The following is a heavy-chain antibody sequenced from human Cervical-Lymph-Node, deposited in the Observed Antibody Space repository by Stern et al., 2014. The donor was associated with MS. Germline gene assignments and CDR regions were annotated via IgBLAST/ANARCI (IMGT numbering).Heavy chain of an antibody. D-gene: IGHD3-22*01. Sequence: QVTLKESGPALVKSTQTLTLTCTFSGFSLSTSGMRVSWIRQPPGKALEWLARIDWYDDKFYSTSLKTRLTISKDPSKNQVVLTMANMDPVDTATYYCARMGDSSGYGFDYWGQGTLVTVSS. CDR2: IDWYDDK. CDR1: GFSLSTSGMR. V-gene: IGHV2-70*04. J-gene: IGHJ4*02. CDR3: ARMGDSSGYGFDY.